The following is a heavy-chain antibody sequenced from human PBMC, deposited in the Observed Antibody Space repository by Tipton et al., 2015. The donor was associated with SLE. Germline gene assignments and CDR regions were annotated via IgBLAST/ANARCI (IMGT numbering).Heavy chain of an antibody. CDR3: VRVQEVKRTWYSWYFDV. CDR1: GGSISRSSYY. V-gene: IGHV4-39*02. CDR2: IYFSGTT. Sequence: GLVKPSETLSLTCSVSGGSISRSSYYWGWIRQAPGKGLEWIGGIYFSGTTYYNSSLKSRVTISADTPKNQFDLKVTSVTAADTAVYYCVRVQEVKRTWYSWYFDVWGRGALVTVSS. J-gene: IGHJ2*01. D-gene: IGHD6-13*01.